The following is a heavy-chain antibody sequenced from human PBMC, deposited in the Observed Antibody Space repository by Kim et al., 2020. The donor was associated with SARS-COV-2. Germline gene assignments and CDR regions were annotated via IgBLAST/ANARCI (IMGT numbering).Heavy chain of an antibody. Sequence: SETLSLTCTVSGGSVNSGAYSWTWIRQPPGKGLEWMGYIYYNGNTFSNPSLKSRVTISVDMSNNQFSLRLTSVTAADTAVYYCVRGGNDYWRMDVWGQGTTVTVSS. J-gene: IGHJ6*02. CDR2: IYYNGNT. CDR3: VRGGNDYWRMDV. V-gene: IGHV4-30-4*07. CDR1: GGSVNSGAYS. D-gene: IGHD4-17*01.